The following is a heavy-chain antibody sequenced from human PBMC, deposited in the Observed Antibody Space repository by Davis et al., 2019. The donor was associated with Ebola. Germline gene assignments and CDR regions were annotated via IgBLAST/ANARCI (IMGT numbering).Heavy chain of an antibody. Sequence: PSETLSLTCTVSGGSISSYYWSWIRQPPGKGLEWIGEINHSGSTNYNPSLKSRVTISVDTSKNQFSLKVSPVTAADTAVYYCARVVAAAGIGGYYYYYMDVWGKGTTVTVSS. J-gene: IGHJ6*03. CDR1: GGSISSYY. CDR3: ARVVAAAGIGGYYYYYMDV. D-gene: IGHD6-13*01. CDR2: INHSGST. V-gene: IGHV4-34*01.